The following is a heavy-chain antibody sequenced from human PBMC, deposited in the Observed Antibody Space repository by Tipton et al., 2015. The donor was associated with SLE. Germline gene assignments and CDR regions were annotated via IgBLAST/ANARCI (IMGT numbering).Heavy chain of an antibody. V-gene: IGHV4-59*01. D-gene: IGHD1-26*01. CDR2: IYYSGST. CDR1: GGSISSYY. Sequence: LRLSCTVSGGSISSYYWSWIWQPPGKGLEWIGYIYYSGSTNYNPSLKSRVTISVDTSKNQFSLKLSSVTAADTAVYYCAREFRDGGSYHYYYYYMDVWGKGTTVTVSS. CDR3: AREFRDGGSYHYYYYYMDV. J-gene: IGHJ6*03.